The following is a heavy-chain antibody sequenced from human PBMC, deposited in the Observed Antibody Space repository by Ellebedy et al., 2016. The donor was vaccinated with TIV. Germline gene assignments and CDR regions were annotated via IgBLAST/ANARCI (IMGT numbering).Heavy chain of an antibody. J-gene: IGHJ6*02. CDR2: IATEGSST. CDR3: VRDKQDYGGGYYFDGMDV. CDR1: GFTFSGYW. D-gene: IGHD4-23*01. Sequence: PGGSLRLSCAASGFTFSGYWMHWVRQPPGKGLVWVSRIATEGSSTTYADSVKGRFSISRDNAKNTLYLHMSSLRAEDTAVYYCVRDKQDYGGGYYFDGMDVWGQGTMVTISS. V-gene: IGHV3-74*01.